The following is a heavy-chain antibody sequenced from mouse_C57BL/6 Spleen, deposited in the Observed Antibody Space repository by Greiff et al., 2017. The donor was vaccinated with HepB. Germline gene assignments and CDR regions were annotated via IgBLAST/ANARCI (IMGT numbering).Heavy chain of an antibody. CDR1: GFSLTSYG. Sequence: VQLQQSGPGLVAPSQSLSITCTVSGFSLTSYGVHWVRQPPGKGLEWLVVIWSDGSTTYNSALKSRLSISKDNSKSQVFLKMNSLQTDDTAMYYCARHVDYDGGAMDYWGQGTSVTVSS. CDR2: IWSDGST. D-gene: IGHD2-4*01. V-gene: IGHV2-6-1*01. CDR3: ARHVDYDGGAMDY. J-gene: IGHJ4*01.